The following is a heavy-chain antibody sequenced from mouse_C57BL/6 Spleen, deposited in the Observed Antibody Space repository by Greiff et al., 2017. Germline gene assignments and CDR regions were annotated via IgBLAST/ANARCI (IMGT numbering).Heavy chain of an antibody. D-gene: IGHD2-4*01. V-gene: IGHV1-18*01. CDR2: INPNNGGT. Sequence: EVQLQESGPELVKPGASVKIPCKASGYTFTDYNMDWVKQSHGKSLEWIGDINPNNGGTIYNQKFKGKATLTVDKSSSTAYMELRSLTSEDTAVYYCARLGNYDSTGFAYWGQGTLVTVSA. CDR3: ARLGNYDSTGFAY. J-gene: IGHJ3*01. CDR1: GYTFTDYN.